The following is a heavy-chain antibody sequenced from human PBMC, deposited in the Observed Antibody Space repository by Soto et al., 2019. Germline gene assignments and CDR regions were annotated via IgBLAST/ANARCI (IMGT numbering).Heavy chain of an antibody. Sequence: ASVKVSCKASGYTFTSYGISWVRQAPGQGLEWMGWISAYNGNTNYAQKLQGRVTLTTDTSTSTAYMELKSLRSDDTDVYYCARVGFRDSKYSSGWYYFDYWGQGTLVTVSS. CDR3: ARVGFRDSKYSSGWYYFDY. D-gene: IGHD6-19*01. CDR2: ISAYNGNT. V-gene: IGHV1-18*01. CDR1: GYTFTSYG. J-gene: IGHJ4*02.